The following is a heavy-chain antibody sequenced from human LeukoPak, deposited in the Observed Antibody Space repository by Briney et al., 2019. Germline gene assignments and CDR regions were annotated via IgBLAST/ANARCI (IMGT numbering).Heavy chain of an antibody. D-gene: IGHD2-2*01. CDR3: ARGPFIVVVPAARAGYYYYGMDV. Sequence: PSETLSLTCAVYGGSFSGYYWTWIRQPPGKGLEWIGEINHSGSTNYNPSLKSRVTISVDTSKNQFSLKLSSVTAADTAVYYRARGPFIVVVPAARAGYYYYGMDVWGQGATVTVSS. V-gene: IGHV4-34*01. CDR2: INHSGST. J-gene: IGHJ6*02. CDR1: GGSFSGYY.